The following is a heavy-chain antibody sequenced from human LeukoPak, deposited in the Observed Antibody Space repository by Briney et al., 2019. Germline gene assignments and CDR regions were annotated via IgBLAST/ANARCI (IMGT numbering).Heavy chain of an antibody. CDR3: ARDKGVAAALNWFDP. V-gene: IGHV4-59*12. D-gene: IGHD6-13*01. J-gene: IGHJ5*02. CDR2: AADSGST. CDR1: GGSLSNYH. Sequence: VKPSETLSLTCTVSGGSLSNYHWSWIRQPPGKGLEWIGYAADSGSTNYNPCLKSRVTMSVDTSKNQFSLNLSSVTAADTAVYYCARDKGVAAALNWFDPWGQGTLVTVSS.